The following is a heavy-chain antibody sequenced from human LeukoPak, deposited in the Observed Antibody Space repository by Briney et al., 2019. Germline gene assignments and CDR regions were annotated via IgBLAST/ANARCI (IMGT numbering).Heavy chain of an antibody. CDR2: ISNDGSNK. J-gene: IGHJ4*02. Sequence: GGSPRLSCAASGFTFSGYDMNWVRRAPGKGLEWVAVISNDGSNKYYADSVKGRFTISRDNSKNTLYLQMNSLRAEDTAVYYCARDYYGSSGYYPWNYWGQGTLVTVSS. CDR3: ARDYYGSSGYYPWNY. V-gene: IGHV3-30*03. D-gene: IGHD3-22*01. CDR1: GFTFSGYD.